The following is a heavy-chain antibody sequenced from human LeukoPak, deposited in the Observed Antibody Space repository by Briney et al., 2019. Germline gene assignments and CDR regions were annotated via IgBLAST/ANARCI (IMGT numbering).Heavy chain of an antibody. D-gene: IGHD3-10*01. Sequence: ASVKVSCKASGYIFTSYGISWVRQAPGQGLEWMGWISAYNGNTNYAQKLQGRVTMTTDTSTSTAYMELRSLRSDDTAVYYCARDQATMVRGVLGYWGQGTLVTVSS. CDR1: GYIFTSYG. CDR3: ARDQATMVRGVLGY. J-gene: IGHJ4*02. V-gene: IGHV1-18*01. CDR2: ISAYNGNT.